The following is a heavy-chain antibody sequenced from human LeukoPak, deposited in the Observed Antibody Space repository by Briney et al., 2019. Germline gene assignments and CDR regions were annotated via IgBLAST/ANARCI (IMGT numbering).Heavy chain of an antibody. Sequence: PSETLSPTCTVSGGSVSSGNYYWSWIRQPPGTGLEWIGYIYYSGSTNYNPSLESRVTISLDTSKNQFSLKLSSVTAADTAVYYCARDREWELQSLRYFDYWGQGTLVTVSS. CDR1: GGSVSSGNYY. CDR2: IYYSGST. D-gene: IGHD1-26*01. J-gene: IGHJ4*02. V-gene: IGHV4-61*01. CDR3: ARDREWELQSLRYFDY.